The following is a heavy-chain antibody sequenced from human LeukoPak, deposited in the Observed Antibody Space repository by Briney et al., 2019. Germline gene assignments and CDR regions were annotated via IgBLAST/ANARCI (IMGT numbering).Heavy chain of an antibody. J-gene: IGHJ4*02. D-gene: IGHD6-13*01. CDR3: ARETRGVPGAIAAVKGFDY. V-gene: IGHV1-46*01. CDR2: INPSGGST. CDR1: GYTFTRYY. Sequence: ASVKVSCKASGYTFTRYYMHWVRQAPGQGLEWMGIINPSGGSTGYAQKFQGRVTMTRDMSTSTVYMELSSLRSEDTAVYYCARETRGVPGAIAAVKGFDYWGQGTLVTVSS.